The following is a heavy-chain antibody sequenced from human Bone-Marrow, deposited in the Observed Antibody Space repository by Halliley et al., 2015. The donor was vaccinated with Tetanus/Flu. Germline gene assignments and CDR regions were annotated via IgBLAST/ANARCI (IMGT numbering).Heavy chain of an antibody. D-gene: IGHD3-16*01. Sequence: LVQPSETLSLICSVSGGSISHYDWSWIRQPPGKGLEWIGYFYHSGSTNYNSSLRSRVSISVDTSKNQLSLNLRSVTDADTAVYYWAKVKREHFHLGQLSFGAWGQGTLVTVSS. CDR1: GGSISHYD. CDR3: AKVKREHFHLGQLSFGA. CDR2: FYHSGST. V-gene: IGHV4-59*01. J-gene: IGHJ5*02.